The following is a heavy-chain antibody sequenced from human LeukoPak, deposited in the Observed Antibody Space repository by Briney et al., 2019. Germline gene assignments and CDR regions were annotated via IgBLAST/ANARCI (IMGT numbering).Heavy chain of an antibody. D-gene: IGHD3-10*01. CDR1: GGSVSSSSHY. Sequence: SETLSLTCTVSGGSVSSSSHYWSCLRQPPGKGLEWIGHVYYSGRTTYNPSLRSRLTISVDTSTSQLSLKLSSVTAADTAVYYCARHKPTGSYPLEPWGQGTLVTVSS. CDR3: ARHKPTGSYPLEP. J-gene: IGHJ5*02. CDR2: VYYSGRT. V-gene: IGHV4-61*01.